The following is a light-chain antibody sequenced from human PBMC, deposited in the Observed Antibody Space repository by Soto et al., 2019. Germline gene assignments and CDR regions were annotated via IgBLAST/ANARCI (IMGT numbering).Light chain of an antibody. Sequence: QSVLTQPASVSGSPGQSITIPCTGTSGDVGSYNLVSWYQQHPGKAPKLMIYEITERRSGVSNRFSGSKSGNTATLTISGLQPEDEADYYCCSYAGNSEVFGTGTKLTVL. CDR2: EIT. CDR3: CSYAGNSEV. CDR1: SGDVGSYNL. J-gene: IGLJ1*01. V-gene: IGLV2-23*02.